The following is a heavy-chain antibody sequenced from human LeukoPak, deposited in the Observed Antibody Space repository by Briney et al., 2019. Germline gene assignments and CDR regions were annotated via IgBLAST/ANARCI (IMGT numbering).Heavy chain of an antibody. D-gene: IGHD6-19*01. V-gene: IGHV3-23*01. CDR1: GFTLSSCA. CDR3: AKRAPGYSSGWYWSNYYFDY. CDR2: ISGSGGST. J-gene: IGHJ4*02. Sequence: GGSLRLSCAASGFTLSSCAMSWVRQAPGKGLEWVSAISGSGGSTYYADSVKGRFTISRDNSKNTLYLQMNSLRAEDTAVYYCAKRAPGYSSGWYWSNYYFDYLGQGTLVTVSS.